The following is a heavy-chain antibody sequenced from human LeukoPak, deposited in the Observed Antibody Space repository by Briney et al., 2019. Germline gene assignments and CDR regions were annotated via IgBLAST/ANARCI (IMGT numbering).Heavy chain of an antibody. CDR1: GYTFTGYY. J-gene: IGHJ4*02. CDR3: ARTSRGLFEY. V-gene: IGHV1-2*02. CDR2: INPNSGGT. Sequence: GASVKVSCKASGYTFTGYYMHWVRQAPGQGLEWMGWINPNSGGTNYAQKFQGRVAMTTDTSTSTAYMELRSLRSDDTAVYYCARTSRGLFEYWGQGTLVTVSS.